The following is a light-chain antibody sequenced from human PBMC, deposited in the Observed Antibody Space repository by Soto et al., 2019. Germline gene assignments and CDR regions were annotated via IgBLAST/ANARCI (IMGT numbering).Light chain of an antibody. V-gene: IGKV3-20*01. CDR3: QQYGNFPYI. CDR1: QSVTSNY. Sequence: EIVLTQSPGTLSLSPGERATLSCGASQSVTSNYLAWYQQKPGQAPRLLIYGASSRATGVPDRVSGSGSGTDFTLTINRLEPEVLAVYYCQQYGNFPYIFGQGTKLEIK. J-gene: IGKJ2*01. CDR2: GAS.